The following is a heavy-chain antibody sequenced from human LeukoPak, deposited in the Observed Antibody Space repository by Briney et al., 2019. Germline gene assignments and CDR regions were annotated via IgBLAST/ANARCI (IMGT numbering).Heavy chain of an antibody. Sequence: RAGGSLRLSCAASGFTFSSYGMHWVRQAPGKGLEWVSGINWNGGSTGYADSVKGRFTISRDNAKNTLYLQMNSLRAEDTAVYYCAREDSGSYYDYYYMDVWGKGTTVTVSS. CDR1: GFTFSSYG. J-gene: IGHJ6*03. CDR2: INWNGGST. D-gene: IGHD1-26*01. V-gene: IGHV3-20*04. CDR3: AREDSGSYYDYYYMDV.